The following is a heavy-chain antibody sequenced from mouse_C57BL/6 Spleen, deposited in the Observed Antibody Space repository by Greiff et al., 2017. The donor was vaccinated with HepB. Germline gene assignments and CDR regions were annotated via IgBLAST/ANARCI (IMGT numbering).Heavy chain of an antibody. Sequence: EVKVVESGAGLVKPGGSLKLSCAASGFTFSSYAMSWVRQTPENRLEWVAYISSGGDYIYSADTVKGRFTMSRDNAWNTLYLQMSRLKSEDTAMYYCKRDRIATVFDYWGQGTSLTVSS. CDR3: KRDRIATVFDY. J-gene: IGHJ2*02. V-gene: IGHV5-9-1*02. D-gene: IGHD1-1*01. CDR1: GFTFSSYA. CDR2: ISSGGDYI.